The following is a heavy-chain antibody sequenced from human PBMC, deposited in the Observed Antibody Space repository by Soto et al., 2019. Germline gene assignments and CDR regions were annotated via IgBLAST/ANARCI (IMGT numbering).Heavy chain of an antibody. CDR1: GGTFSSYA. CDR2: IIPIFGTA. V-gene: IGHV1-69*01. D-gene: IGHD2-2*01. J-gene: IGHJ5*02. Sequence: QVQLVQSGAEVKKPGSSVKVSCKASGGTFSSYAISWVRQAPGQGLEWMGGIIPIFGTANYAQKFQGRVTIAGDEATSTAYMELGGVRSGDTAVYYCAREKGNGYCSSTSCYHNWFDPWGQGTLVAVSS. CDR3: AREKGNGYCSSTSCYHNWFDP.